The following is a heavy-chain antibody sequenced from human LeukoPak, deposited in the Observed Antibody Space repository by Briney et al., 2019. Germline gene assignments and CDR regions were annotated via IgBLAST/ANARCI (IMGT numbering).Heavy chain of an antibody. D-gene: IGHD2-15*01. V-gene: IGHV5-51*07. CDR1: GSSFTSYW. CDR3: ARPGDCSGGSCYGTSFVDY. CDR2: IYPGDSDT. J-gene: IGHJ4*02. Sequence: PGASLQISCQGSGSSFTSYWIGWVHQLPGKGLEWMGIIYPGDSDTRYSPSFQGQVTISANKSISTAYLQWSSLKASDTAMYYCARPGDCSGGSCYGTSFVDYWGQGTLVTVSS.